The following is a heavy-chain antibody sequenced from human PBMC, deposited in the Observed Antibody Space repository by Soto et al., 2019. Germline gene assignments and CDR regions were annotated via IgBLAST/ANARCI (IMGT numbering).Heavy chain of an antibody. D-gene: IGHD5-12*01. CDR3: ARDVGIVTTIPFYFDY. V-gene: IGHV1-69*04. Sequence: ASVKVSCKAFGNTFGRFRFAWVRQAAGRGLEWIGRIIPTSSIGNYAQKFEGRVTFTADKSTSTVYMELNSLTSEDTAVYYCARDVGIVTTIPFYFDYWGQGTSVTVSS. CDR1: GNTFGRFR. CDR2: IIPTSSIG. J-gene: IGHJ4*02.